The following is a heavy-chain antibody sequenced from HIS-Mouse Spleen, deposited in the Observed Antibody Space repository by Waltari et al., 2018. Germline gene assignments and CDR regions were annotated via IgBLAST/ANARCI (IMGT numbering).Heavy chain of an antibody. D-gene: IGHD4-4*01. Sequence: QVQLQQWGAGLLKPSETLSLTCAVYGGSFSGYYWSWIRQPPGKGLEWIGEINHSGSTNYNPSLKSRVTISVDPSKNQFSLKLSSVTAADTAVYYCARARDYSNSAEYFQHWGQGTLVTVSS. V-gene: IGHV4-34*01. J-gene: IGHJ1*01. CDR3: ARARDYSNSAEYFQH. CDR1: GGSFSGYY. CDR2: INHSGST.